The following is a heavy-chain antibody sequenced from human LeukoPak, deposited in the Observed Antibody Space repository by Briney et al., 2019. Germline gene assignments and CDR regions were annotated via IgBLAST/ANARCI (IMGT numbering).Heavy chain of an antibody. Sequence: GESLKISCQASGYSFSNYWIGWVRQLPGKGLEWVAIIDPDNSNTRYSPSLQGQVTISADKSISTAYLQWSSLKASDTAMYYCARESRPPAYGMDVWGKGTTVTVSS. CDR2: IDPDNSNT. CDR3: ARESRPPAYGMDV. J-gene: IGHJ6*04. CDR1: GYSFSNYW. D-gene: IGHD6-13*01. V-gene: IGHV5-51*01.